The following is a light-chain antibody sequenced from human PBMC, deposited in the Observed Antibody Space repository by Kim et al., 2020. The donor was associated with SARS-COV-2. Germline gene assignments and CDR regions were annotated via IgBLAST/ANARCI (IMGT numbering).Light chain of an antibody. CDR3: SSYAGSNNLV. V-gene: IGLV2-8*01. J-gene: IGLJ2*01. Sequence: GQSLPIACTGTSSDVGAYNYVSWYQQHPGKAPKLMIYEVSQRPSGVPDRFSGSKSGNTASLTVSGLQAEDEADYYCSSYAGSNNLVFGGGTQLTVL. CDR1: SSDVGAYNY. CDR2: EVS.